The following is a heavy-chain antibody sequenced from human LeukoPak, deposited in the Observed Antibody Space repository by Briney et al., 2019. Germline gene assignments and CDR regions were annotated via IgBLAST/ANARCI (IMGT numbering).Heavy chain of an antibody. CDR1: GVSFDEYY. CDR3: TRMSAGHDY. CDR2: INHSGYT. J-gene: IGHJ4*02. Sequence: SETLSLTCAVSGVSFDEYYWSWVRQTPGKGLEWIGEINHSGYTNDSPSLKSRVTLSIDTSSKQFSLNLRSVTVADTGIYYWTRMSAGHDYWGQGTLVTVSS. D-gene: IGHD3-10*01. V-gene: IGHV4-34*01.